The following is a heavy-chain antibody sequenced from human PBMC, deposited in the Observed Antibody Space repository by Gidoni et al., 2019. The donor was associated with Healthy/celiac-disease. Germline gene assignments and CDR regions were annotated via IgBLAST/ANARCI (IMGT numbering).Heavy chain of an antibody. CDR1: GGSISSGSYY. J-gene: IGHJ3*02. V-gene: IGHV4-61*02. CDR3: AGIPGADAFDI. CDR2: IYTSGST. Sequence: QVQLQESGPGLVKPAQTLSLPCTVPGGSISSGSYYWSWIRQPAGKGTEWIGRIYTSGSTNYNPSLKSRVTISVDTSKNQFSLKLSSVTAADTAVYYCAGIPGADAFDIWGQGTMVTVSS.